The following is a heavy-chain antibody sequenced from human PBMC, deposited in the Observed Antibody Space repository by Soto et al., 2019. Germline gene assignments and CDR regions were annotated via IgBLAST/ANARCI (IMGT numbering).Heavy chain of an antibody. CDR1: GGTFSRYT. V-gene: IGHV1-69*02. D-gene: IGHD3-22*01. CDR2: IIPIAAIA. Sequence: SVKVSCKASGGTFSRYTINWVRQAPGQGLEWMGRIIPIAAIANYAQKFQGRVTITADKSTSTAYMELSSLRSEDTAVYYCARLLYYDSSGYPVDYWGQGTLVTVSS. J-gene: IGHJ4*02. CDR3: ARLLYYDSSGYPVDY.